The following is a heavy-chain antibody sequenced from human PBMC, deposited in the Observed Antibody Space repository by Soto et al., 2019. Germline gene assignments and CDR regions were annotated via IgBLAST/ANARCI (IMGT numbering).Heavy chain of an antibody. CDR1: GFTFSSYA. V-gene: IGHV3-23*01. CDR3: AKTPGIAAAGPHWFDP. CDR2: ISGSGGST. D-gene: IGHD6-13*01. Sequence: PGGSLRLSCAASGFTFSSYAMSWVRQAPGKGLEWVSAISGSGGSTYYADSVKGRFTISRDNSKNTLYLQMNSLRAEDTAVYYCAKTPGIAAAGPHWFDPWGQGTLVTVSS. J-gene: IGHJ5*02.